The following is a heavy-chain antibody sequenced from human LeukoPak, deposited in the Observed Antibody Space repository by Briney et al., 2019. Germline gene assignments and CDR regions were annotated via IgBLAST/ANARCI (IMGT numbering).Heavy chain of an antibody. CDR3: AREDTMVRGVIKNDAFDI. D-gene: IGHD3-10*01. Sequence: SGTLSLTCAVSGGSISSSNWWSWVRQPPGKGLEWLGEIYHSGSTNYNPSLKSRVTISVDKSKNQFSLKLSSVTAADTAVYYCAREDTMVRGVIKNDAFDIWGQGTMVTVSS. CDR2: IYHSGST. CDR1: GGSISSSNW. J-gene: IGHJ3*02. V-gene: IGHV4-4*02.